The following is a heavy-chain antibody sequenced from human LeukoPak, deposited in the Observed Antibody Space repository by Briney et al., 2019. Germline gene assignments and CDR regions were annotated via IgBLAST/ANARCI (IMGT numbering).Heavy chain of an antibody. CDR1: GFTFSSYA. V-gene: IGHV3-23*01. Sequence: GGSPRLSCAASGFTFSSYAMSWVRLAPGKGLEWVSTISGSGDTTYYADSVRGRFTVSRDNSKNTLYLQMNSLRAENTAVYYCARTPQKYCSSTTCYPDYWGQGTLVTVSS. CDR3: ARTPQKYCSSTTCYPDY. D-gene: IGHD2-2*01. CDR2: ISGSGDTT. J-gene: IGHJ4*02.